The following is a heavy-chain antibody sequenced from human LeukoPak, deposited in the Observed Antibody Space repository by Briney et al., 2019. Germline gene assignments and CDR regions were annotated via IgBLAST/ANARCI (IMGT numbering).Heavy chain of an antibody. CDR1: GYTFTSYD. CDR3: ARAGDDYGDYAYYGMDV. D-gene: IGHD4-17*01. J-gene: IGHJ6*02. Sequence: ASVKVSCKASGYTFTSYDINWVRQATGQGLEWMGWMNPNSGNTGYAQKFQGRVTMTRNTSISTAYMELSSLRSEDTAVYYCARAGDDYGDYAYYGMDVWGQGTTVTVSS. CDR2: MNPNSGNT. V-gene: IGHV1-8*01.